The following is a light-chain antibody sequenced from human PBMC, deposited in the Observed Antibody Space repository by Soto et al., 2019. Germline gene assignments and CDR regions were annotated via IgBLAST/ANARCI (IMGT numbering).Light chain of an antibody. CDR1: SSDVGGYNY. CDR2: EVS. J-gene: IGLJ1*01. Sequence: QSVLTQPASVSGSPGQSITISCTGTSSDVGGYNYVSWSQQHPGKAPQLMIYEVSKRPSGVSNRFSGSKSGNTASLTISGLQAEDEADYYCSSYTRSSTYVFGNGTKVTV. CDR3: SSYTRSSTYV. V-gene: IGLV2-14*01.